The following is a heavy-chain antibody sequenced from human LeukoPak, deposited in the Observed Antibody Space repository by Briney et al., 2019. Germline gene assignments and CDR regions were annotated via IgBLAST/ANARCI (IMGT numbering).Heavy chain of an antibody. D-gene: IGHD3-22*01. CDR2: IYYSGST. CDR3: AKRDDSGGNLVDL. Sequence: SETLSLTCTVSGGSIRSGSHYWAWIRQPPGKGLEWIGSIYYSGSTYHNPSLENRVTISIDTSKNHFSLKLSSLSAADTSVYYCAKRDDSGGNLVDLWGQGTLVTVS. CDR1: GGSIRSGSHY. J-gene: IGHJ4*02. V-gene: IGHV4-39*02.